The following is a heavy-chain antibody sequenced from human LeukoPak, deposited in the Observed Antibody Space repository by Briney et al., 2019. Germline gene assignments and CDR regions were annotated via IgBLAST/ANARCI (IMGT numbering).Heavy chain of an antibody. CDR2: ITSDGGST. D-gene: IGHD2-15*01. CDR1: GFNFNDYA. V-gene: IGHV3-43D*03. J-gene: IGHJ6*03. CDR3: ARGTFSAGPHWDYYYYMDV. Sequence: PGGSLRLSCAVSGFNFNDYAMHWVRQAPGKGLKWLSFITSDGGSTHYADSVKGRFTMSRDNSKNSLSLQMLSLRVEDSALYYCARGTFSAGPHWDYYYYMDVWGKGTTVTVSS.